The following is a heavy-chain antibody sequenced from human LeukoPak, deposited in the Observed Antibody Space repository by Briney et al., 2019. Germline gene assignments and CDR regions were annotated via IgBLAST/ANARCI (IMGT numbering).Heavy chain of an antibody. Sequence: SVRVSCKASGGTFSSYAISWVRQAPGQGLEWMGGIIAIVGRANYAQKVKGRVTITADKSTSTAYMELSSLRAGDRAVYYGATPWVGVGATETFDSWGQGTLVTVSS. D-gene: IGHD1-26*01. CDR2: IIAIVGRA. V-gene: IGHV1-69*10. J-gene: IGHJ4*02. CDR3: ATPWVGVGATETFDS. CDR1: GGTFSSYA.